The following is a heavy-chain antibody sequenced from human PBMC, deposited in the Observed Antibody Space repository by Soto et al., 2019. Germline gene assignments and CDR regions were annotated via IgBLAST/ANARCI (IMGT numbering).Heavy chain of an antibody. Sequence: GDCLKLSCKASGFSLNTYWIAWVRQMPGKGLEWMGAIFPGDSDTKYSPSFEGQVTISADRSTSTAYVQWDSLRASDSARYYCARQGHPYRGSGYFYGTGIWGTGTSVTGYS. D-gene: IGHD1-1*01. J-gene: IGHJ6*04. CDR2: IFPGDSDT. CDR1: GFSLNTYW. CDR3: ARQGHPYRGSGYFYGTGI. V-gene: IGHV5-51*01.